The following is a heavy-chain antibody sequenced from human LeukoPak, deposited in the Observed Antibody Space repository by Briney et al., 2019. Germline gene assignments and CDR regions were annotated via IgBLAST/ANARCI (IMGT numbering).Heavy chain of an antibody. CDR1: GYTFTSYG. Sequence: ASVKVSCRASGYTFTSYGISWVRQAPGQGLEWMGWISAYNGNTNYAQKLQGRVTMTTDTSTSTAYMELRSLRSDDTAVYYCARGGGMSRPTITMIVDYWGQGTLVTVSS. D-gene: IGHD3-22*01. CDR2: ISAYNGNT. V-gene: IGHV1-18*01. CDR3: ARGGGMSRPTITMIVDY. J-gene: IGHJ4*02.